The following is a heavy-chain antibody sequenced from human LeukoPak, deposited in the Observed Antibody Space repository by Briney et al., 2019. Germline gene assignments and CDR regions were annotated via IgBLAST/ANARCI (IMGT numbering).Heavy chain of an antibody. CDR3: ARHADYHILTGFDY. Sequence: GESLRICCKGSGYYTTNYWNSWVRQMPGEGLEWMGRIDPSNSYTNYRTPYQGHVTISADRSISTAYLQWNSLEASDTATYYCARHADYHILTGFDYWGQGTLVTVS. V-gene: IGHV5-10-1*01. D-gene: IGHD3-9*01. CDR1: GYYTTNYW. CDR2: IDPSNSYT. J-gene: IGHJ4*02.